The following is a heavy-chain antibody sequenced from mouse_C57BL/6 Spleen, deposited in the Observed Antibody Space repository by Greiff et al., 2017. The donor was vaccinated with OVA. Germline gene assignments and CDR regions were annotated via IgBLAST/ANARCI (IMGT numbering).Heavy chain of an antibody. J-gene: IGHJ4*01. CDR1: GYTFTSYW. Sequence: QVQLQQPGAELVRPGTSVKLSCKASGYTFTSYWMHWVKQRPGQGLEWIGVIDPSDSYTNYNQKFKGKATLTVDTSSSTAYMQLSRLTSEDSAVYYCERPVLKKDYAMDYWGQGTSVTVSS. V-gene: IGHV1-59*01. CDR3: ERPVLKKDYAMDY. CDR2: IDPSDSYT.